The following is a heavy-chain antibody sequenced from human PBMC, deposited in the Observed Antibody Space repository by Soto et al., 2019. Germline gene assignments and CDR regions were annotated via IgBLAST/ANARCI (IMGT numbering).Heavy chain of an antibody. CDR1: GYSFTSYA. J-gene: IGHJ4*02. Sequence: ASVKVSCKTSGYSFTSYAMHWVRQAPGQRLEWLGWINADNGDTKYSQKFSGRVTITRDTSANTAFMELSSLRSEDTAIYYCARELQGLYYFDFWGQGTLGTVSS. CDR3: ARELQGLYYFDF. CDR2: INADNGDT. D-gene: IGHD4-4*01. V-gene: IGHV1-3*01.